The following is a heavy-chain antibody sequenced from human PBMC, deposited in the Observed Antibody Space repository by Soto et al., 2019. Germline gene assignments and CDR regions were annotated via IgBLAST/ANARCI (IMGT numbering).Heavy chain of an antibody. CDR3: ARGRKLWLRPIFDY. CDR1: GGSFSGYY. Sequence: PSETLSLTCAVYGGSFSGYYWSWIRQPPGKGLEWIGEINHSGSTNYNPSLKSRVTISVDTSKNQFSLKLSSVTAADTAVYYCARGRKLWLRPIFDYWGQGTLVTVSS. CDR2: INHSGST. D-gene: IGHD5-18*01. J-gene: IGHJ4*02. V-gene: IGHV4-34*01.